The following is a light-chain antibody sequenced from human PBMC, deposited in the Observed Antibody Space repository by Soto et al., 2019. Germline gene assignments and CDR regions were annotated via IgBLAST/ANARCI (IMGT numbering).Light chain of an antibody. CDR3: SSYTGSSTPYV. V-gene: IGLV2-14*01. CDR1: SSDVGGYNY. CDR2: EVS. J-gene: IGLJ1*01. Sequence: QSALTQPASVSGSPGQSITISCTGTSSDVGGYNYVSWYQQHPGKAPKLMIYEVSNRPSGVSNRFSGSKSGNTASLTISGLQADDDADYYCSSYTGSSTPYVFGTGTKLTVL.